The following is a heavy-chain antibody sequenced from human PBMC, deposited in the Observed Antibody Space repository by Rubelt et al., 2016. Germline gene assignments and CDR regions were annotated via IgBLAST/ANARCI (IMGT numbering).Heavy chain of an antibody. CDR1: GFTFSSYA. CDR3: ARSSGPEYFQY. V-gene: IGHV3-23*01. Sequence: GGSLRLSCAASGFTFSSYAMSWVRQAPGKGLEWVSAISGSGGSTYYADSVKGRFTISRDNSKNTLYLQMNSLRAEDTAVYYCARSSGPEYFQYWGQGTLVTVSS. D-gene: IGHD6-19*01. J-gene: IGHJ1*01. CDR2: ISGSGGST.